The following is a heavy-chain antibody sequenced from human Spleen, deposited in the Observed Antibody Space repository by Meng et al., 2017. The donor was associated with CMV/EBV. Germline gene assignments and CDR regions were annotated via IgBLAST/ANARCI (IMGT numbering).Heavy chain of an antibody. Sequence: QITLKEAGPTLVKPPQTLTLTCTFAGFSLSTSGVGVGWIRQPPGKALEWLALIYWDDDKRYSPSLKSRLTITKDTSKNQVVLTMTNMDPVDTATYYCAHILTFGGGDYWGQGTLVTVSS. J-gene: IGHJ4*02. D-gene: IGHD3-16*01. CDR2: IYWDDDK. CDR3: AHILTFGGGDY. CDR1: GFSLSTSGVG. V-gene: IGHV2-5*02.